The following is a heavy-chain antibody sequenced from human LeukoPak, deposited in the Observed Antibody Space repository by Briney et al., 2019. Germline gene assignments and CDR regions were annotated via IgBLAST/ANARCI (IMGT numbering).Heavy chain of an antibody. V-gene: IGHV1-18*01. CDR1: GYTFTSYG. J-gene: IGHJ5*02. D-gene: IGHD3-10*01. CDR3: TRVPGLLWFGEFGLGP. Sequence: ASVKVSCKASGYTFTSYGISWVRQAPGQGLEWMGWISAYNGNTNYAQKLQGRVTMTTDTSTSTAYMELRILTSDDTAVYYSTRVPGLLWFGEFGLGPWGQGTLVTVSS. CDR2: ISAYNGNT.